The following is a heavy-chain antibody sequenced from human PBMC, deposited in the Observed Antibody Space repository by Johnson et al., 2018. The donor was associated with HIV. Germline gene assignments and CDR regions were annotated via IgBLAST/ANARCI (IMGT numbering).Heavy chain of an antibody. D-gene: IGHD1-14*01. CDR2: MSWCGLSC. J-gene: IGHJ3*02. CDR3: ARGGAGIGTDDAVDI. Sequence: SLLLSFSSSFFPFLLYSMHWVRQAPGKGLEWVAVMSWCGLSCCVADSVKGRFTISRDNAKNTLYLQMNSLRAGDTAVYYCARGGAGIGTDDAVDIWGPAT. CDR1: FFPFLLYS. V-gene: IGHV3-30*14.